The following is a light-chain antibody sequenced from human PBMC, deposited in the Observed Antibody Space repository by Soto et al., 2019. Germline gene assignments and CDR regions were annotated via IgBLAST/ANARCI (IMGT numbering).Light chain of an antibody. CDR1: PSSSVW. CDR2: NXS. J-gene: IGKJ5*01. V-gene: IGKV1-5*01. CDR3: QQRSKGTIT. Sequence: DNHITQSLSTLPESLGDRVTISXRASPSSSVWLARYQQQPRXAPNXXXYNXSSLPRGVPSRLSGIGSGTEFTPPISSLDPEEFALYYCQQRSKGTITFGQGTRLEIK.